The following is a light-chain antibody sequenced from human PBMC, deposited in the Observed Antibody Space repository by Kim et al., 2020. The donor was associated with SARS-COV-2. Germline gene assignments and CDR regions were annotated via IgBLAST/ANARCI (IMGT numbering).Light chain of an antibody. J-gene: IGKJ2*01. CDR3: QQYFRFPYT. Sequence: SASVGDRLTITCRASQTSDNYLAWYQQKPGTPPKLLIYLASTLESGVPPRFTGSGSGTEFTLSISSLQPDDFAIYYCQQYFRFPYTFGQGTKLEI. V-gene: IGKV1-5*03. CDR2: LAS. CDR1: QTSDNY.